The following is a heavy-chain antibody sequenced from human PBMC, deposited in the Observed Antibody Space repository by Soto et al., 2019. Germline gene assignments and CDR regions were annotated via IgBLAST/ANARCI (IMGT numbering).Heavy chain of an antibody. D-gene: IGHD6-19*01. CDR1: GYTFTSYG. CDR3: ARDLYPGIAVAGGDY. CDR2: ISAYNGNT. V-gene: IGHV1-18*01. J-gene: IGHJ4*02. Sequence: ASVKVSCKASGYTFTSYGISWVRQAPGQGLEWMGWISAYNGNTNYAQKLQGRVTMTTDTSTSTAYMELRSLRSDDTAVYYCARDLYPGIAVAGGDYWGQGTLVTVSS.